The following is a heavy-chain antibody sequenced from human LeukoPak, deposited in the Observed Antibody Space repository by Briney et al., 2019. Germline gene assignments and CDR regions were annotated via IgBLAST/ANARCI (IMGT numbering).Heavy chain of an antibody. CDR2: INPNSGGT. CDR3: ARPIYDFWSGYGAFDI. Sequence: ASVKVSCKASGYTFTGHYMHWVRQAPGQGLEWMGRINPNSGGTNYAQKFQGRVTMTRDTSISTAYMELSRLRSDDTAVYYCARPIYDFWSGYGAFDIWGQGTMVTVSS. V-gene: IGHV1-2*06. CDR1: GYTFTGHY. D-gene: IGHD3-3*01. J-gene: IGHJ3*02.